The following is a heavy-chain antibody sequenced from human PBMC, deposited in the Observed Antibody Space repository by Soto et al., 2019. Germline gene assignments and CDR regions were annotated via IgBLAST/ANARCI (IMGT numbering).Heavy chain of an antibody. CDR1: GFIFRDAW. J-gene: IGHJ4*02. V-gene: IGHV3-15*05. Sequence: GGSLRLSCAASGFIFRDAWIIWVRQAPGKGLEWIGRVKSKSEGGTTDYAALVKGRFTVSRDDSINTVSLQMDSLKMEDTAVYFCVAGSPFEYWGQGTLVTVSS. D-gene: IGHD2-21*01. CDR3: VAGSPFEY. CDR2: VKSKSEGGTT.